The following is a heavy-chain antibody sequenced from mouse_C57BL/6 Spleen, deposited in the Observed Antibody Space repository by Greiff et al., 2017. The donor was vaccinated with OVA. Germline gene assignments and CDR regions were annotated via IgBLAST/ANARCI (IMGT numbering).Heavy chain of an antibody. CDR3: ARGQPGWFAY. Sequence: QVQLKQSGAELARPGASVKLSCKASGYTFTSYGISWVKQRTGQGLEWIGEIYPRSGNTYYNEKFKGKATLTADKSSSTAYMELRSLTSEDSAVYFCARGQPGWFAYWGQGTLVTVSA. J-gene: IGHJ3*01. V-gene: IGHV1-81*01. CDR2: IYPRSGNT. D-gene: IGHD3-2*01. CDR1: GYTFTSYG.